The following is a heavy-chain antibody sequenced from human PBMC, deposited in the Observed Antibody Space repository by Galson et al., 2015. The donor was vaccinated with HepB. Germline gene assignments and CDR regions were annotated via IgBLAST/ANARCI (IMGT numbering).Heavy chain of an antibody. J-gene: IGHJ4*02. CDR3: SRFGGLEIGLDC. CDR2: VHQNGKT. CDR1: GGSIGTYY. V-gene: IGHV4-59*13. D-gene: IGHD3-16*01. Sequence: SLTCTVSGGSIGTYYWTWVRQPPGKGLEWIGYVHQNGKTSYNPSLKSRVTVSVDSSSNQFSLKLTSVTAADTAVYYCSRFGGLEIGLDCWGQGTLVTVSS.